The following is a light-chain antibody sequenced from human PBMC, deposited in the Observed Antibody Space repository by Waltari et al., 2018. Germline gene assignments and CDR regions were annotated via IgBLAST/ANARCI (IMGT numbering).Light chain of an antibody. CDR3: SSYTSSSTLV. V-gene: IGLV2-14*01. J-gene: IGLJ1*01. CDR2: DVS. CDR1: RSDVGTYNY. Sequence: QSALTQPASVSGSPGQSITISCTGTRSDVGTYNYVSWYQQHPGKAPKLLIYDVSNRPSGVSERFFGAKSGNTASLTISGLRAADEADYYCSSYTSSSTLVFGTGTKVTVL.